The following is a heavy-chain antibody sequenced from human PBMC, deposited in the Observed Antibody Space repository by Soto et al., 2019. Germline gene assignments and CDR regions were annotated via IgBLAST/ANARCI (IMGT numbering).Heavy chain of an antibody. J-gene: IGHJ4*02. CDR2: ISWDGAGT. CDR1: GFPFDDYS. Sequence: PGGSLRLSCAASGFPFDDYSMNWVRQVPGKGLEWVSLISWDGAGTYYADSVKGRFTVSRDNAKNSLYLQMNSLTAEDTAVYSCARPRYDGSGTPFDHWGQGALVTVSS. D-gene: IGHD3-22*01. CDR3: ARPRYDGSGTPFDH. V-gene: IGHV3-43*01.